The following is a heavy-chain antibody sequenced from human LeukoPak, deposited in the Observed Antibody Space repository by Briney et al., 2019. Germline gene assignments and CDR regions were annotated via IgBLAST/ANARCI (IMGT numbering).Heavy chain of an antibody. J-gene: IGHJ6*02. Sequence: GGSLRLSCAASGFTFSSYEMNWVRQAPGKGLEGVSYISSSGSTIYYSDSVKGRFTISRDKAKNLLYLQMNSLRADDKAVYYCAREAHSSSWYVSRYYYYYGMDVWGQGTTVTVSS. CDR1: GFTFSSYE. V-gene: IGHV3-48*03. CDR2: ISSSGSTI. D-gene: IGHD6-13*01. CDR3: AREAHSSSWYVSRYYYYYGMDV.